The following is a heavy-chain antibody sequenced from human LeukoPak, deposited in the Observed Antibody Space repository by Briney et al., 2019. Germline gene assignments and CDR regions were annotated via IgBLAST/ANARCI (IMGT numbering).Heavy chain of an antibody. CDR1: GGSISSSSYY. D-gene: IGHD3-10*01. Sequence: SETLSLTCTVSGGSISSSSYYWGWIRQPPGKGLGWIGSIYYSGSTYYNPSLKSRVTISVDTSKNQFSLKLSSVTAADTAVYYCASRAGTMVRGVIIAGWFDPWGQGTLVTVSS. J-gene: IGHJ5*02. CDR2: IYYSGST. CDR3: ASRAGTMVRGVIIAGWFDP. V-gene: IGHV4-39*01.